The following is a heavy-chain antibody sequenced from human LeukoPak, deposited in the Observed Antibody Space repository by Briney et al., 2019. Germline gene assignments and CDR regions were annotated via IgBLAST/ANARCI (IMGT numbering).Heavy chain of an antibody. V-gene: IGHV3-23*01. J-gene: IGHJ4*02. Sequence: GGSLRLSCAASGFTFSSYAMSWVRQAPGKGLEWVSAISGSGGNTYYADSVKGRFIISRDNSKNTLYLQMNSLRAEDTAVYYCARDLGIQLWLPMGYWGQGTLVTVSS. D-gene: IGHD5-18*01. CDR1: GFTFSSYA. CDR2: ISGSGGNT. CDR3: ARDLGIQLWLPMGY.